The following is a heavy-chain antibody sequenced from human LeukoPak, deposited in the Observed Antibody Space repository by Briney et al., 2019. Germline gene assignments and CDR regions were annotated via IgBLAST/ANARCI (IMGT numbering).Heavy chain of an antibody. Sequence: SVKVSCKATGGTFSSYAISWVRQAPGQGLEWMGRIIPIFGTANYAQKFQGRVTITADESTSTAYMELSSLRSEDTAVYYCARPNGSGSYLKSYYYYMDVWGKGTTVTVSS. CDR2: IIPIFGTA. D-gene: IGHD3-10*01. CDR1: GGTFSSYA. CDR3: ARPNGSGSYLKSYYYYMDV. V-gene: IGHV1-69*13. J-gene: IGHJ6*03.